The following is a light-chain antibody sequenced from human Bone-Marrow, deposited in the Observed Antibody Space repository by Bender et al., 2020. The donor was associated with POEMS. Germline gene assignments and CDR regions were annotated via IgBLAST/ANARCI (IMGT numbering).Light chain of an antibody. J-gene: IGLJ1*01. Sequence: QSALTQPASVSGSPGQSITISCTGTSSDVGSYNLVSWYQQHPGKAPKLMIYEVTQRPSGVSNRFSGSKSGHTASLTISGLQTANAADYSCSSYTGSYTLVFATATKVPVL. CDR2: EVT. CDR3: SSYTGSYTLV. V-gene: IGLV2-14*02. CDR1: SSDVGSYNL.